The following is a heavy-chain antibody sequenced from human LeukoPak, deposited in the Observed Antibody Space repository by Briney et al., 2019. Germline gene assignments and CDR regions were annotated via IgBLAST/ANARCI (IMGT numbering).Heavy chain of an antibody. D-gene: IGHD3-22*01. CDR1: GGSINNYY. J-gene: IGHJ3*02. CDR2: MYSNVIT. V-gene: IGHV4-59*12. Sequence: PSETLSLTCTVSGGSINNYYWAWIRQPPGKGLQWIGHMYSNVITKYNPSFRSRVTMSIDTSKSQFSLKLSSVTAADTAVYYCGVITTYDAFDIWGQGTMVTVSS. CDR3: GVITTYDAFDI.